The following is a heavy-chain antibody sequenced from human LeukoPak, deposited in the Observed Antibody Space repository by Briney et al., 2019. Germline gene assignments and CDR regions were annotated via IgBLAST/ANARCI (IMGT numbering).Heavy chain of an antibody. CDR1: GGPISTYY. J-gene: IGHJ4*02. V-gene: IGHV4-59*01. D-gene: IGHD5-18*01. Sequence: PSETLSLTCTVSGGPISTYYWSWIRQPPGKGLEWIGYIYYSGSTNYNPSLKSRVTISIDTSKNQFSLKLSSVTAADTAVYYCAARGYSCGTPFDSWGQGTLVSVSS. CDR3: AARGYSCGTPFDS. CDR2: IYYSGST.